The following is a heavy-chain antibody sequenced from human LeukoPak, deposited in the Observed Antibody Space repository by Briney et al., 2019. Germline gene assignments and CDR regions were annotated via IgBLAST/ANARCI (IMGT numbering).Heavy chain of an antibody. Sequence: SETLSLTCTVSGGSISSYYWSWIRQPPGKGLEWIGYIYYSGSTNYNPSLKSRVTISVGTSKNQFSLKLSSVTAADTAVYYCARGIAAAGKDYWGQGTLVTVSS. CDR3: ARGIAAAGKDY. CDR2: IYYSGST. CDR1: GGSISSYY. J-gene: IGHJ4*02. D-gene: IGHD6-13*01. V-gene: IGHV4-59*01.